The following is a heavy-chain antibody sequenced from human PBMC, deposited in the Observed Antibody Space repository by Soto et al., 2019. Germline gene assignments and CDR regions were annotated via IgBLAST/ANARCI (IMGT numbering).Heavy chain of an antibody. CDR3: AGGPPPGAYSDYFPHDTFYI. Sequence: PGGSLRLSCAASGFTFSDYEMNWVRQAPGKGLELVSYISTSGSPIYYADSVKGRFTISRDNAKNSLYLQMNRLRAEDTAVYYCAGGPPPGAYSDYFPHDTFYIWGQGTMVTVSS. D-gene: IGHD4-17*01. J-gene: IGHJ3*02. V-gene: IGHV3-48*03. CDR1: GFTFSDYE. CDR2: ISTSGSPI.